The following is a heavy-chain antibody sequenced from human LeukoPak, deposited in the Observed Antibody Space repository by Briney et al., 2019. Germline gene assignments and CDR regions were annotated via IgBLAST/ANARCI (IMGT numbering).Heavy chain of an antibody. J-gene: IGHJ6*02. CDR3: AKNYASGRGVPSAMDV. Sequence: GGSLRLSCAASGFNFADHAMRWVRQAPGKGLEWVSAINGISGSTTIYADSVKGRFAVSRDNSRNTLFLQMNSLRAEDTAVYYCAKNYASGRGVPSAMDVWGQGTTVTVAS. CDR1: GFNFADHA. CDR2: INGISGSTT. V-gene: IGHV3-23*01. D-gene: IGHD3-10*01.